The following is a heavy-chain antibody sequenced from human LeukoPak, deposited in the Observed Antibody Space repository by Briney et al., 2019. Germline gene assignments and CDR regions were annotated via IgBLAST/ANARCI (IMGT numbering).Heavy chain of an antibody. V-gene: IGHV1-69*13. CDR1: GGTFSSYA. Sequence: ASVKVSCKASGGTFSSYAISWVRQAPGQGLEWMGGIIPIFGTANYAQKFQGRVTITADESTSTAYMELSSLRSEDTAVYYCARDRYCSSTSCWWFDPWGQGTLVTVSS. CDR2: IIPIFGTA. D-gene: IGHD2-2*01. CDR3: ARDRYCSSTSCWWFDP. J-gene: IGHJ5*02.